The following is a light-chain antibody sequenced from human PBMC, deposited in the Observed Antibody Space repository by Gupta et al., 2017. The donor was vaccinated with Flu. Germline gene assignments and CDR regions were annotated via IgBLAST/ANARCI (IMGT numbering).Light chain of an antibody. CDR1: SSDVGNYDY. Sequence: VTISCSATSSDVGNYDYVSWYQRHPGKAPKLMIYDVTKRPSGVPDRFSGSKSGNTASLTVSGLQADDEAEYYCCSYAATDTFVFGTGTKVTV. J-gene: IGLJ1*01. V-gene: IGLV2-11*01. CDR3: CSYAATDTFV. CDR2: DVT.